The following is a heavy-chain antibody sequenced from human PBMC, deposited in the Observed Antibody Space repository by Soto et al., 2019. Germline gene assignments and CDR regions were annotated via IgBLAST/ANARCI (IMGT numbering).Heavy chain of an antibody. D-gene: IGHD3-9*01. CDR3: AAESGNYDILTGYYDLAYYYVMDV. CDR2: IVVGSGNT. V-gene: IGHV1-58*01. CDR1: GFTFTSSA. J-gene: IGHJ6*02. Sequence: SVKVSCKASGFTFTSSAVQWVRQARGQRLEWIGWIVVGSGNTNYAQKFQERVTITRDMSTSTAYMELSSLRSEDTAVYYCAAESGNYDILTGYYDLAYYYVMDVWGQGATVTVSS.